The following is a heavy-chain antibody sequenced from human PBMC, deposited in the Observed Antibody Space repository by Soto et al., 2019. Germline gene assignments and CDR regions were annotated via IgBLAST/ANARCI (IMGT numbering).Heavy chain of an antibody. CDR1: GGSISSYY. J-gene: IGHJ6*03. CDR3: ARLGIRGDYIWGRHYYYYMDV. Sequence: SETLSLTCTVSGGSISSYYWSWIRQPPGKGLEWIGYIYYSGSTNYNPSLKSRVTISVDTSKNQFSLKLSSVTAADTAVYYCARLGIRGDYIWGRHYYYYMDVWGKGTTVTVSS. D-gene: IGHD3-16*01. V-gene: IGHV4-59*08. CDR2: IYYSGST.